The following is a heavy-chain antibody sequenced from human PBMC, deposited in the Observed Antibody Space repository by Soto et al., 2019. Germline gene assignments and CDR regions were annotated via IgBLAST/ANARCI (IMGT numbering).Heavy chain of an antibody. CDR1: GFTFRNHG. D-gene: IGHD6-6*01. V-gene: IGHV3-33*01. Sequence: PGGSLRLSCEASGFTFRNHGMHWVRQAPGKGLEWVAVIWYDGSDKYYADSVKGRFTISRDNSKNTLYLQMNSLRAEDTAVYYCARDIASRRFDYLGQGTLVTVS. J-gene: IGHJ4*02. CDR3: ARDIASRRFDY. CDR2: IWYDGSDK.